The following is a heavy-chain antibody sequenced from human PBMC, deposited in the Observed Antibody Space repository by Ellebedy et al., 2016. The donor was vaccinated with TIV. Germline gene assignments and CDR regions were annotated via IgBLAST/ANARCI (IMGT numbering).Heavy chain of an antibody. CDR3: VRRASYGDYAVQVNPWFDP. CDR2: IRQEGDEI. Sequence: GESLKISCAASGFNFRGYWMTWVRQAPGKGLEWVAKIRQEGDEIYYVESVKVRFTISRDNAKNSLSLQMNRLRVEDTGVYYCVRRASYGDYAVQVNPWFDPWGQGTLVTVSS. J-gene: IGHJ5*02. V-gene: IGHV3-7*01. CDR1: GFNFRGYW. D-gene: IGHD4-17*01.